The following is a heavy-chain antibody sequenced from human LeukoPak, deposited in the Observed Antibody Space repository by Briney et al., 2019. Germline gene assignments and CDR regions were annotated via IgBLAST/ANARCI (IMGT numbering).Heavy chain of an antibody. CDR2: ISGSGGST. CDR3: AKSKYCSSTSCYSRGYFDY. J-gene: IGHJ4*02. D-gene: IGHD2-2*01. CDR1: GFTFSSYA. Sequence: GGSLRLSCAASGFTFSSYAMSWVRQAPGKGLEWVSAISGSGGSTYYTDSVKGRFTISRENSKNTLYLQMNSLRAEDTAVYYCAKSKYCSSTSCYSRGYFDYWGQGTLVTVFS. V-gene: IGHV3-23*01.